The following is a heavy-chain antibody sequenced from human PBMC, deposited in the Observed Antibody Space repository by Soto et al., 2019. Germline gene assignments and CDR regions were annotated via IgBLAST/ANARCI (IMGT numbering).Heavy chain of an antibody. J-gene: IGHJ6*02. Sequence: QVQLVESGGGVVQPGRSLRLSCAASGFTLSSYGMHWVRQAPGKGLEWVAVIWYDGSNKYYADSVKGRFTISRDNSKNTLYLQMNSLRAEDTAVYYCARVSGYDWAYYYYGMDVWGQGTTVTVSS. CDR1: GFTLSSYG. CDR3: ARVSGYDWAYYYYGMDV. V-gene: IGHV3-33*01. D-gene: IGHD5-12*01. CDR2: IWYDGSNK.